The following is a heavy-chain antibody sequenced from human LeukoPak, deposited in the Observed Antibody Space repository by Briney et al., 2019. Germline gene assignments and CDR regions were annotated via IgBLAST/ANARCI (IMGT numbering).Heavy chain of an antibody. D-gene: IGHD3-3*01. CDR1: GYTFTSYG. CDR3: ARLSLDDFWSVPTAEYYYYYYMDV. V-gene: IGHV1-18*01. J-gene: IGHJ6*03. Sequence: GASVKVSCKASGYTFTSYGISWVRQAPGQGLEWMGWISAYNGNTNYAQKLQGRVTMTTDTSTSTAYMELRSLRSDDTAVYYCARLSLDDFWSVPTAEYYYYYYMDVWGKGTTVTVSS. CDR2: ISAYNGNT.